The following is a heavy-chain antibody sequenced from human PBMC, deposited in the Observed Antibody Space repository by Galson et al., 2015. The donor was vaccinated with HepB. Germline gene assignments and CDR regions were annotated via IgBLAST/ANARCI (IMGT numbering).Heavy chain of an antibody. D-gene: IGHD6-19*01. CDR2: ISGSGGST. CDR1: GFTFSSYA. J-gene: IGHJ3*02. Sequence: SLRLSCAASGFTFSSYAMSWVRQAPGKGLEWVSAISGSGGSTYYADSVKGRFTISRDNSKNTLYLQMNSLRAEDTAVYYCAKGVDQWLVWGGAFDIWGQGTMVTVSS. CDR3: AKGVDQWLVWGGAFDI. V-gene: IGHV3-23*01.